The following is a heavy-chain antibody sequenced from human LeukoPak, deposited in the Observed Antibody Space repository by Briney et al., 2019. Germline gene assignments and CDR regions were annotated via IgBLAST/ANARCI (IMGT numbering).Heavy chain of an antibody. V-gene: IGHV4-34*01. Sequence: PSETLSLTCAVYGGSFSGYYWSWIRQPPGKGLEWIGEINHSGSTNYNPSLKSRVTISVDTSKNQFSLKLSSVTAADTAVYYCARGLYMRYSSSSYSDYWGQGTLVTVSS. D-gene: IGHD6-6*01. CDR3: ARGLYMRYSSSSYSDY. J-gene: IGHJ4*02. CDR2: INHSGST. CDR1: GGSFSGYY.